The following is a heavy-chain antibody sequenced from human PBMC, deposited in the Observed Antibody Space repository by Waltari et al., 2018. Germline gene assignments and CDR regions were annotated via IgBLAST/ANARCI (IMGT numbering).Heavy chain of an antibody. CDR3: ARLYGSGSIDAFDI. J-gene: IGHJ3*02. Sequence: QLQLQESGPGLVKPSETLSLTCTVSGGSISSSSYYWGWIRQPPGKGLEWIGSIYYSGSTYYNPSLKSRVTISVDTSKNQFSLKLSSVTAADTAVYYCARLYGSGSIDAFDIWGQGTMVTVSS. D-gene: IGHD3-10*01. V-gene: IGHV4-39*01. CDR2: IYYSGST. CDR1: GGSISSSSYY.